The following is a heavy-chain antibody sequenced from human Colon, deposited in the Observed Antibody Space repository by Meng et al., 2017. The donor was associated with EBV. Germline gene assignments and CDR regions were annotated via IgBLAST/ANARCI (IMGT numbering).Heavy chain of an antibody. Sequence: QVQLGQSGAEVKKPGASLKVSCKASGFPFTGYSTHWVRQSPGQGLEWMGIINPSSGYTRYAQKFQGRVTMTRDTSTSTVHMELSSLRSEDTAVFFCARDRGGDYAGYFDYWGRGTLVTVSS. CDR2: INPSSGYT. J-gene: IGHJ4*02. D-gene: IGHD4-17*01. V-gene: IGHV1-46*01. CDR3: ARDRGGDYAGYFDY. CDR1: GFPFTGYS.